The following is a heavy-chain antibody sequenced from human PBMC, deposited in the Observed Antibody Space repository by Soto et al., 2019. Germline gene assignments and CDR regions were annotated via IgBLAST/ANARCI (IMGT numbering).Heavy chain of an antibody. CDR3: AKDHGMDV. V-gene: IGHV3-30*18. CDR1: GFTFSDYD. J-gene: IGHJ6*02. Sequence: GGSLRLSCAASGFTFSDYDMYWVRQAPGKGLEWVAFISYDAYDGNYKYYGDSVKGRFTISRDSSRNTLYVQMNSLRAEDTAVYYCAKDHGMDVWGQGATVTVSS. CDR2: ISYDAYDGNYK.